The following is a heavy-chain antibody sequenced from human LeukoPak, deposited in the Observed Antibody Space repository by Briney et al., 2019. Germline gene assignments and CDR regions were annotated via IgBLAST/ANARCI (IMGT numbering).Heavy chain of an antibody. CDR2: IKQDGSEK. Sequence: GGSLRLSCAASGFTFSTYWMSWVRQAPGKGLEWVANIKQDGSEKHYVDSVKGRFTISRDNAKNSLYLQMNSLRAEDTAVYYCARDYYDSSGYYSPLFDYWSQGTLVTVSS. J-gene: IGHJ4*02. D-gene: IGHD3-22*01. CDR1: GFTFSTYW. CDR3: ARDYYDSSGYYSPLFDY. V-gene: IGHV3-7*01.